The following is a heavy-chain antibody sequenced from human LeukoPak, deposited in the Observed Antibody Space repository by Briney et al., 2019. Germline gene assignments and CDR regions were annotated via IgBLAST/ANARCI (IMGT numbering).Heavy chain of an antibody. CDR1: GFTFSSYW. J-gene: IGHJ6*03. CDR3: ARDVHQLLPLYYYYYMDV. CDR2: IKQDGSEK. Sequence: QPGGSLRLSCAASGFTFSSYWMSWVRQAPGKGLEWVANIKQDGSEKYYVDSVKGRFTISRDNAKNLLYLQMNSLRAEDTAVYYCARDVHQLLPLYYYYYMDVWGKGTTVTVSS. V-gene: IGHV3-7*01. D-gene: IGHD2-2*01.